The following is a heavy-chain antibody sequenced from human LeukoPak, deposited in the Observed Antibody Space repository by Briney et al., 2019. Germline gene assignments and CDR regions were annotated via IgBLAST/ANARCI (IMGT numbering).Heavy chain of an antibody. D-gene: IGHD3-9*01. CDR3: ARAESYFDWLLSIDY. V-gene: IGHV1-18*01. Sequence: ASVKVSCKASGYTFTSYGISWVRQAPGQGLEWMGWISAYNGNTNYAQKLQGRVTMTTDTSTSTAYMELRSLRSDDTAVYYCARAESYFDWLLSIDYWGQGTLVTVSS. J-gene: IGHJ4*02. CDR1: GYTFTSYG. CDR2: ISAYNGNT.